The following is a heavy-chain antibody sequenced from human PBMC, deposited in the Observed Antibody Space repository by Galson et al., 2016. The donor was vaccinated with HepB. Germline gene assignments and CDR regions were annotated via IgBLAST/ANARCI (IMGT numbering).Heavy chain of an antibody. CDR2: ISGSGGGGNT. CDR1: GFTFSSYA. CDR3: AKGTTYSTSRGPNDY. V-gene: IGHV3-23*01. Sequence: SLRLSCAASGFTFSSYAMHWVRQAPGKGLEWISVISGSGGGGNTDYADSVRGRFTISRDSSKNTVDLQMNSPRAEDTAVYFCAKGTTYSTSRGPNDYWGQGTLVIVSS. D-gene: IGHD5-18*01. J-gene: IGHJ4*02.